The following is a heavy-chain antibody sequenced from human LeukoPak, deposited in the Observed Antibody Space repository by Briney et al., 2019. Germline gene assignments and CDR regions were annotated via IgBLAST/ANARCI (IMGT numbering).Heavy chain of an antibody. J-gene: IGHJ4*02. D-gene: IGHD3-3*01. CDR3: AKAKGITLDY. CDR2: IHYDSSTE. CDR1: GFAFSSYG. V-gene: IGHV3-30*02. Sequence: PGGSLRLSCAASGFAFSSYGMHWVRQAPGKGLEWVAYIHYDSSTEDYADSVKGRFTISRDNSKNTLYLQMNSLRAEDTAVYYCAKAKGITLDYWGQGTLVTVSS.